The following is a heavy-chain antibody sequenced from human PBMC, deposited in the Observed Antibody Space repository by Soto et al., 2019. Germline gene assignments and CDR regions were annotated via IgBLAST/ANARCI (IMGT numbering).Heavy chain of an antibody. CDR3: AREFSTYYYGMEV. CDR1: GYTFTSYA. D-gene: IGHD2-2*01. Sequence: ASVKVSCKASGYTFTSYAMHWVRQAAGQRLEWMGWINAGNGNTKYSQKFQGRVTITRDTSASTAYMELSSLRSEDTAVYYCAREFSTYYYGMEVWGQGTTVNLSS. CDR2: INAGNGNT. V-gene: IGHV1-3*01. J-gene: IGHJ6*02.